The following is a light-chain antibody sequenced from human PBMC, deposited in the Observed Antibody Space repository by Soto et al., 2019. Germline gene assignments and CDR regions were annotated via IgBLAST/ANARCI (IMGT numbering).Light chain of an antibody. Sequence: DIQLTQSPYFLSASLGDRVTITCRASQGIGSHLAWYQQEPGKAPKLLIYAAFFLQSGVPSRFSDSASGTEFTLTISSMKPDDFATDDCQQYNSYWTFGQGTKVDIK. J-gene: IGKJ1*01. CDR1: QGIGSH. CDR2: AAF. CDR3: QQYNSYWT. V-gene: IGKV1-9*01.